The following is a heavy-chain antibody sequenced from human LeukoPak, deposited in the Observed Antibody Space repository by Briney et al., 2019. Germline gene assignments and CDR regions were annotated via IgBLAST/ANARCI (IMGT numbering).Heavy chain of an antibody. J-gene: IGHJ4*02. D-gene: IGHD4-23*01. V-gene: IGHV4-34*01. CDR3: ARGLPYGGNSEEWFDY. CDR2: INHSGST. CDR1: GGSFSGYY. Sequence: SETLYLTCAVYGGSFSGYYWSRIRQPPGKGLEWIGEINHSGSTNYNPSLKSRVTISVDTSKNQFSLKLSSVTAADTAVYYCARGLPYGGNSEEWFDYWGQGTLVTVSS.